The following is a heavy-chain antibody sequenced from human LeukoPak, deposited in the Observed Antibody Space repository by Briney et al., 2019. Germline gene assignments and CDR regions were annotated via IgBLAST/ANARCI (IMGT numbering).Heavy chain of an antibody. D-gene: IGHD7-27*01. J-gene: IGHJ4*02. Sequence: GASVKVSCKASGGTFSKYTISWVRQRPGQGLEWMGGITPLFGTANYAQKFQGRVTITADESASTAYMELSSLRSEDTAVYYCARGPPNWGYDYWGPGTLVTVSS. CDR1: GGTFSKYT. CDR2: ITPLFGTA. V-gene: IGHV1-69*13. CDR3: ARGPPNWGYDY.